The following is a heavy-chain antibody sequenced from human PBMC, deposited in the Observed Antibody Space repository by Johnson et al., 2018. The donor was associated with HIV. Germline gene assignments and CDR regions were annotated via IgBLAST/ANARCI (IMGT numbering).Heavy chain of an antibody. CDR2: ISWNSGNI. V-gene: IGHV3-9*01. CDR3: ARKVVVVAAAAGDAFDI. D-gene: IGHD2-15*01. CDR1: GFTFSSYG. J-gene: IGHJ3*02. Sequence: VQLVESGGGVVQPGRSLRLSCAASGFTFSSYGMHWVRQAPGKGLEWVSGISWNSGNIGYADSVKGRFTISRDNAKNSLDLQMNSLRAEDTALYYCARKVVVVAAAAGDAFDIWGQGTMVTVSS.